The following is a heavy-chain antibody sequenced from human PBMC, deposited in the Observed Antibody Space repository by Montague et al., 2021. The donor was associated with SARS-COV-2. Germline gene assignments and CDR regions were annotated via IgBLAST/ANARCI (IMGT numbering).Heavy chain of an antibody. CDR1: GFSLSTSGFS. CDR2: IDWENDR. J-gene: IGHJ3*01. Sequence: PALVKPTQTLTLTCTFSGFSLSTSGFSVNWIRQPPGKALEWLALIDWENDRYFHTSLRTRLTISKDTSKNQVVLTVTDMDPVDTATYYCAQLNWFGDNAFDVWGQGTVVTVSS. V-gene: IGHV2-70*01. D-gene: IGHD3-10*01. CDR3: AQLNWFGDNAFDV.